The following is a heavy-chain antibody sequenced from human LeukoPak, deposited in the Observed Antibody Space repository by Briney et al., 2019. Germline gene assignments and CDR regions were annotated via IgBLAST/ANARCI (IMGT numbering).Heavy chain of an antibody. CDR3: AREGTGSYMDV. CDR2: IRTDGTIT. J-gene: IGHJ6*03. V-gene: IGHV3-74*03. Sequence: GGSLRLSCAASGFTFSSHAMVWVRQAPGKGLVWVSRIRTDGTITTYADSVKGRFSISRDNAKNTLYLQVNSLRVEDTAVYYCAREGTGSYMDVWGKGTTVTVSS. CDR1: GFTFSSHA. D-gene: IGHD1/OR15-1a*01.